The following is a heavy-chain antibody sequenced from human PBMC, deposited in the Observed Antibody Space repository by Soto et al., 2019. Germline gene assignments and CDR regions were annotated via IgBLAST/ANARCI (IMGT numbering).Heavy chain of an antibody. CDR1: GFTFSSSW. V-gene: IGHV3-7*01. CDR3: ARDRGYSSYDY. D-gene: IGHD5-18*01. CDR2: IKEDGSEK. J-gene: IGHJ4*02. Sequence: EVQLVESGGGLVQPGGSLRLSCAASGFTFSSSWMNWVRQAPGKWLEWVAGIKEDGSEKYYVDIVKGRFTISRDNVENSLYLQMNSLRGEDSAVYFCARDRGYSSYDYWGLGTLVTVSS.